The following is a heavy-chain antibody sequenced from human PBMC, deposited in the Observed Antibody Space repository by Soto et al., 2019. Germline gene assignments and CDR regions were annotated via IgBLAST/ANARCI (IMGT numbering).Heavy chain of an antibody. Sequence: QVQLVQSGAEVKKPGASVKVSCKASGYTFTRYGIIWVRQAPGQGLEFMGWISAYDGKTNYAQKVQGRVSVTTDTSTSTAYMELSSLRADDTAVYYGARMVEGFAARTKYFDYWGQGTLVTVSS. D-gene: IGHD2-15*01. CDR3: ARMVEGFAARTKYFDY. V-gene: IGHV1-18*01. J-gene: IGHJ4*02. CDR1: GYTFTRYG. CDR2: ISAYDGKT.